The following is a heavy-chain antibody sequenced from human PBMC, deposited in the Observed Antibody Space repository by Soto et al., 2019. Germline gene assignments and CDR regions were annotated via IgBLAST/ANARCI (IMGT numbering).Heavy chain of an antibody. J-gene: IGHJ4*02. CDR2: ISGSGGST. D-gene: IGHD3-10*01. CDR1: GFTFSSYA. Sequence: GGSLRLSCAASGFTFSSYAMSWVRQAPGKGLEWVSGISGSGGSTYYADSVKGRFTFSRDNSQNTLYLQMNSLRAEDTAVYYCAKEPKGGGFGELLYWGQGTLVTVSS. CDR3: AKEPKGGGFGELLY. V-gene: IGHV3-23*01.